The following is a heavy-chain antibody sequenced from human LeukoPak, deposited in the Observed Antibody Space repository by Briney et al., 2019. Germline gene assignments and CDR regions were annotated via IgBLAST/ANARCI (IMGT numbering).Heavy chain of an antibody. CDR3: VRVIGSAVGGSYFDY. CDR1: GYTFTSYG. D-gene: IGHD4-23*01. J-gene: IGHJ4*02. Sequence: ASVKVSCKASGYTFTSYGISWVRQAPGQGLEWMGWISAYNGNTNYAQKLQGRVTMTTDTSTSTAYMELRSLRSDDTAVYYCVRVIGSAVGGSYFDYWGQGTLVTVSS. V-gene: IGHV1-18*01. CDR2: ISAYNGNT.